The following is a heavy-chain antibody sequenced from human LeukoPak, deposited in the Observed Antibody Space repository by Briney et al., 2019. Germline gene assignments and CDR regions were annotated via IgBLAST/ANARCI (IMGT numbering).Heavy chain of an antibody. D-gene: IGHD2-15*01. Sequence: ASVKVSCKASGGTFSSYAISWVRQAPGQGLEWMGGIIPIFGTANYAQKFQGRVTITADKSTSTAYMELSSLRSEDTAVYYCARVETVGCSGGSCYNYYYYYGMDVWGQGTTVTVSS. J-gene: IGHJ6*02. CDR1: GGTFSSYA. CDR2: IIPIFGTA. V-gene: IGHV1-69*06. CDR3: ARVETVGCSGGSCYNYYYYYGMDV.